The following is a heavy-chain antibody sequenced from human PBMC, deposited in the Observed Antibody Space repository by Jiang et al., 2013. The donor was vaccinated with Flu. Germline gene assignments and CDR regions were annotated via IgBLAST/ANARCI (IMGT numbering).Heavy chain of an antibody. CDR1: GGSIYSGAYS. V-gene: IGHV4-30-4*01. CDR2: MSYRGAT. Sequence: GPGLVKPSQTLSLTCTVSGGSIYSGAYSWNWVRQSPGKGLEWIGSMSYRGATHYKPSLKSRVIISSGASENQFSLRLSSVTAADTALDYCAGDRTGSGDFDYWGQGTLVSVSS. CDR3: AGDRTGSGDFDY. D-gene: IGHD2-8*02. J-gene: IGHJ4*02.